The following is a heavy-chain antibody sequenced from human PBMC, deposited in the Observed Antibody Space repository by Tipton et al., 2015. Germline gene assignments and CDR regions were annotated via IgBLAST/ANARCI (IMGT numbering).Heavy chain of an antibody. CDR2: MGTAGDT. D-gene: IGHD3-16*01. Sequence: LEWVSAMGTAGDTYYAGSVKGRFTISREDAKNSLYLQMNSLRAGDTAVYYCARESVGGGLAAFDIWCQGTMVTVSS. CDR3: ARESVGGGLAAFDI. J-gene: IGHJ3*02. V-gene: IGHV3-13*01.